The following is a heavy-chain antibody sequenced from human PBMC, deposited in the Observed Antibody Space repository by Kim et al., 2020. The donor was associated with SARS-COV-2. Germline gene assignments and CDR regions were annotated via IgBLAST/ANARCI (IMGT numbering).Heavy chain of an antibody. Sequence: YAHEFPGRVTQTRDTSTSTVYMELSSLRSEDKAVYYCASLSSGWYAAFDIWGQGTMVTVSS. J-gene: IGHJ3*02. D-gene: IGHD6-19*01. CDR3: ASLSSGWYAAFDI. V-gene: IGHV1-46*01.